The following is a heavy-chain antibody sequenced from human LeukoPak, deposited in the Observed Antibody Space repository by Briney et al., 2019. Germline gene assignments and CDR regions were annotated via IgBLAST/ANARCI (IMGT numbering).Heavy chain of an antibody. CDR1: GFTFSSYS. J-gene: IGHJ4*02. CDR3: AREGAGPEYYYDSSGWTNAAPIDY. V-gene: IGHV3-48*01. D-gene: IGHD3-22*01. CDR2: ISSSSSTI. Sequence: GGSLRLSCAASGFTFSSYSMNWVRQAPGKGLEWVSYISSSSSTIYYADSVKGRFTISRDNAKNSLYLQMNSLRAEDTAVYYCAREGAGPEYYYDSSGWTNAAPIDYWGQGTLVTVSS.